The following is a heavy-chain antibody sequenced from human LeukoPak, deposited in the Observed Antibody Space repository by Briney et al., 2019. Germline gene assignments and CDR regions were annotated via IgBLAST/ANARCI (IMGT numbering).Heavy chain of an antibody. CDR2: ISHDGGNT. J-gene: IGHJ4*02. V-gene: IGHV3-64*04. D-gene: IGHD5-24*01. CDR1: GFTFSNYA. Sequence: PGGSLRLSCSASGFTFSNYAIHWARQAPGKGLEYVSTISHDGGNTNYADSVKGRFTISRDNSKNTLYLQMNSLRAEDTAVYYCARARDGYRTDYFDYWGQGTLVTVSS. CDR3: ARARDGYRTDYFDY.